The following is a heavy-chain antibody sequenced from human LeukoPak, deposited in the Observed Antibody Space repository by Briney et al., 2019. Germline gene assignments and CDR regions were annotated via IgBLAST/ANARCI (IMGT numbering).Heavy chain of an antibody. J-gene: IGHJ5*02. CDR2: INPSGGST. CDR1: GYTFTSYY. V-gene: IGHV1-46*01. D-gene: IGHD5-18*01. CDR3: ARSTVDTAMVTGWFDP. Sequence: ASVKVSCKASGYTFTSYYMHWVRQAPGQGLEWMGIINPSGGSTSYAQKFQGRVTMTRDMSTSTVYMELSSLRSEDTAVYYCARSTVDTAMVTGWFDPWGQGTLVTVSP.